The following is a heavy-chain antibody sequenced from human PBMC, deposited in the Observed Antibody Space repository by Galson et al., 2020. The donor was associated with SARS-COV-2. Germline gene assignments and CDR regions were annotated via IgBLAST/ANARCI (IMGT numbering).Heavy chain of an antibody. J-gene: IGHJ4*02. V-gene: IGHV3-9*01. CDR2: VNWNSRSL. CDR1: GFTFNDYA. D-gene: IGHD3-10*01. CDR3: VKAIYGSGNYGGYYFDY. Sequence: SLKISCVASGFTFNDYAMHWVRQAPGKGMEWNSGVNWNSRSLEYSDSVKGRFTISRDNAKNSLYLEMNSLRTEDTALYYCVKAIYGSGNYGGYYFDYWGQGTLVTVSS.